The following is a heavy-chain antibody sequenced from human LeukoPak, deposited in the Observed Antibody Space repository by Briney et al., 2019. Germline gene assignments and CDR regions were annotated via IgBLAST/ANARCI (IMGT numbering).Heavy chain of an antibody. CDR3: ARGYSRGSDS. D-gene: IGHD6-19*01. Sequence: SETLSLTCTVSGGSISSYGYSWSWIRQPPGKGLEWIGNIYHSDSTYYNPSLKSRATISIDTAKNQFSLKLSLVTAADTAFYFYARGYSRGSDSWGQRTPVTVSS. J-gene: IGHJ4*02. CDR2: IYHSDST. V-gene: IGHV4-30-2*01. CDR1: GGSISSYGYS.